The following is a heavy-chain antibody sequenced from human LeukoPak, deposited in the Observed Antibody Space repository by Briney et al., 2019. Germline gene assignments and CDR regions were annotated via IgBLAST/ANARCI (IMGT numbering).Heavy chain of an antibody. V-gene: IGHV3-11*01. Sequence: GSLRLSCAASRFTFSDYYMSWIRQAPGKGLEWISYIGTTDTHIYYADSVRGRFTISRDNAKNSLYLEMSSLRADDTAVYYCARDGRLDYWGQGTLVIGST. CDR2: IGTTDTHI. CDR1: RFTFSDYY. J-gene: IGHJ4*02. CDR3: ARDGRLDY.